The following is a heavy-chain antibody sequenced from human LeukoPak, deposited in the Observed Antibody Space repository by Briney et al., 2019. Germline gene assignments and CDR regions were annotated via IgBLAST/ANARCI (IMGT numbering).Heavy chain of an antibody. CDR2: IYSGGST. Sequence: GGSLRLSCVASGFTASSNYMSWVRQAPGKGLEWVSVIYSGGSTYYADSVKGRFTISRDNSKNTLYLQMNSLRAEDTAVYYCASGSGSYRTPYYYMDVWGTGTTVTVSS. CDR1: GFTASSNY. V-gene: IGHV3-53*01. CDR3: ASGSGSYRTPYYYMDV. D-gene: IGHD3-10*01. J-gene: IGHJ6*03.